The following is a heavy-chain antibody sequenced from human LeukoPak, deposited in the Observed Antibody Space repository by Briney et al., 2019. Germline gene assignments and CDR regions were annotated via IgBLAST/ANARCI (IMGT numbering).Heavy chain of an antibody. D-gene: IGHD1-26*01. CDR3: AKDSHSGTYFDS. CDR1: GFTFSSYD. J-gene: IGHJ4*02. Sequence: GGSLRLSCAASGFTFSSYDMSWVRQAPGKGLEWVSAVSGSGGSTYYADSVKGRFTISRDNSKSTLFLQMNSLRAEDTAVYYCAKDSHSGTYFDSWGRGTLVLVSS. CDR2: VSGSGGST. V-gene: IGHV3-23*01.